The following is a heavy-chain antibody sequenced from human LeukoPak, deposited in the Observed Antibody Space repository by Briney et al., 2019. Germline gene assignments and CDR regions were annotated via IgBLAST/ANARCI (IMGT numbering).Heavy chain of an antibody. CDR3: ARSKAGLRTDY. Sequence: PSETLSLTCAVSGGSISSSNWWSWVRQPPGKGLEWIGEIYHSGSTNSNPSLKSRVTISVDTSKNQFSLKVRSVTAADTAVYYCARSKAGLRTDYWGQGTLVTVTS. CDR1: GGSISSSNW. V-gene: IGHV4-4*02. CDR2: IYHSGST. D-gene: IGHD4-17*01. J-gene: IGHJ4*02.